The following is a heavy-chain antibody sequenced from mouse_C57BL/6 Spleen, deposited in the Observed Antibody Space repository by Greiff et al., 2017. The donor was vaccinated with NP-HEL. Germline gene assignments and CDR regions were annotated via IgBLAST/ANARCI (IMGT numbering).Heavy chain of an antibody. CDR1: GFTFSSYT. J-gene: IGHJ4*01. V-gene: IGHV5-9*01. D-gene: IGHD1-1*01. CDR3: ARLDYEYYAMDY. CDR2: ISGGGGNT. Sequence: EVHLVESGGGLVKPGGSLKLSCAASGFTFSSYTMSWVRQTPEKRLEWVATISGGGGNTYYPDSVKGRFTISRDNAKNTLYLQMSSLRSEDTALYYCARLDYEYYAMDYWGQGTSVTVSS.